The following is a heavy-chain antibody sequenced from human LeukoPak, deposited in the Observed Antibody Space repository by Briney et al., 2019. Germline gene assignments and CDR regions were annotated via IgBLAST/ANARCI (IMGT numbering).Heavy chain of an antibody. Sequence: ASLKVSCKASGYTFTGNYIHWVRQAPGQGLEWMGWINPYSGGTYYAQKFQGRATMTRDTSISTAYMELSRVTSDDTAVYYCARDPRTTSVPDYFYYHMDVWGKGTTVTVSS. D-gene: IGHD2-2*01. V-gene: IGHV1-2*02. CDR1: GYTFTGNY. CDR2: INPYSGGT. J-gene: IGHJ6*03. CDR3: ARDPRTTSVPDYFYYHMDV.